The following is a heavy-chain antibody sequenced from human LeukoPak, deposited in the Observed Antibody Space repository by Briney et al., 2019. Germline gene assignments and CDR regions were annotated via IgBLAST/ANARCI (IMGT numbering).Heavy chain of an antibody. V-gene: IGHV3-30*18. D-gene: IGHD2-15*01. CDR1: GFTSSSYR. CDR3: AKGQIKYCSGGSCNIIDY. CDR2: ISLDGSNK. Sequence: GSLRLSCESSGFTSSSYRMHWVRQAPGKGLEWVAVISLDGSNKYYADSVKGRFTISRDNSKNTLYLQMNSLRAEDTAVYYCAKGQIKYCSGGSCNIIDYWGQGTLVTVSS. J-gene: IGHJ4*02.